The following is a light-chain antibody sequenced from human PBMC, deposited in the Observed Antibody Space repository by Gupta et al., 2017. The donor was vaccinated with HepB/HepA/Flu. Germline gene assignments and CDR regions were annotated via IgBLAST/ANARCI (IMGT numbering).Light chain of an antibody. V-gene: IGKV4-1*01. CDR1: QSLLLNPNNKNR. J-gene: IGKJ2*01. CDR3: QQYDKTPYT. CDR2: WAS. Sequence: DTVMTQSPDYLSVSLGERASINCKSSQSLLLNPNNKNRLAWYQQKPGQPPKVLICWASSRESGVPDRFSGSGSGTDFTLTISSLQPEDVAVYYCQQYDKTPYTFGQGTKLEIK.